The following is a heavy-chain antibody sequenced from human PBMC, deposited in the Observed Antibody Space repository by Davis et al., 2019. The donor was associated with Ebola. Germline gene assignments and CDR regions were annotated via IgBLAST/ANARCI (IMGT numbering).Heavy chain of an antibody. CDR1: GGSISSGTYS. CDR2: IKNTGST. J-gene: IGHJ5*02. CDR3: ARSIGITGNWFDP. D-gene: IGHD1-20*01. V-gene: IGHV4-30-2*01. Sequence: PSETLSLTCTVSGGSISSGTYSWNWIRQPPGRGLEWIGYIKNTGSTYYNPSLRSRVTMSVDRSKNQFSLRLNSVTAADTAMYYCARSIGITGNWFDPWGQGTLVTVSS.